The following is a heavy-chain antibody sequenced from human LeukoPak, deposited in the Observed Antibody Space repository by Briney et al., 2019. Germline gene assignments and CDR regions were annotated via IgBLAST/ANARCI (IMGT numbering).Heavy chain of an antibody. V-gene: IGHV4-59*01. J-gene: IGHJ2*01. CDR3: ARCPDYGVEYWYFDL. CDR2: IYYSGST. CDR1: GGSISSYY. Sequence: PSETLSLTCTVSGGSISSYYWSWIRQPPGKGLEWIGYIYYSGSTNYNPSLKSRVTISVDTSKSQFSLKLSSVTAADTAVYYCARCPDYGVEYWYFDLWGRGTLVTVSS. D-gene: IGHD4-17*01.